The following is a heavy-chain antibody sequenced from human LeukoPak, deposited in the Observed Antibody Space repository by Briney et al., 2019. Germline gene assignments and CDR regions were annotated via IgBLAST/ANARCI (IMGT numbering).Heavy chain of an antibody. V-gene: IGHV3-33*01. CDR2: IWYDGSNK. Sequence: GRSLRLSCAASGFTFSSYGMHWVRQAPGKGLEWVAVIWYDGSNKYYADSVKGRFTISRDNSKNTLYLQMNSLRAEDTAVYYCARVGGWSNYYYYGMDVWGQGTTVTVSS. J-gene: IGHJ6*02. CDR1: GFTFSSYG. CDR3: ARVGGWSNYYYYGMDV. D-gene: IGHD6-19*01.